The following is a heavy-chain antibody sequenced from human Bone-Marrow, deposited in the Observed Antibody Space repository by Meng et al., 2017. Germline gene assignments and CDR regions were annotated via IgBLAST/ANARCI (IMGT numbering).Heavy chain of an antibody. CDR3: ARELEYCGGDCYWGAFDI. Sequence: SETLSLTCTVSGVSISSHDWSWIRQPPGKGLEWIGYMYYRGSTNYNPSLRSRVTMSVDTSKNQFSLKLNSVTAADTAVYYCARELEYCGGDCYWGAFDIWGQGTMVTVSS. J-gene: IGHJ3*02. V-gene: IGHV4-59*11. CDR2: MYYRGST. CDR1: GVSISSHD. D-gene: IGHD2-21*02.